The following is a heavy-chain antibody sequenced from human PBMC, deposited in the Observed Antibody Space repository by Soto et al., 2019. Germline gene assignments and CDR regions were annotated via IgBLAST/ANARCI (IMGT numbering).Heavy chain of an antibody. D-gene: IGHD3-10*01. CDR2: ISRDGTNK. J-gene: IGHJ4*02. CDR3: ARSRSGAVADSFDF. CDR1: GFTFSRYA. V-gene: IGHV3-30*04. Sequence: SGGSLRLSCAASGFTFSRYAIHWVRQAPGKGLECVAVISRDGTNKYYVDSVKGRFTISRDNSRNTLYLQMNSLRHEDAAVYYCARSRSGAVADSFDFWGQGTLVTVYS.